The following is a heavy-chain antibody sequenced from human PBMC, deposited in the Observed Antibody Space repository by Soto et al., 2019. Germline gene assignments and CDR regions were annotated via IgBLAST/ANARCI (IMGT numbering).Heavy chain of an antibody. CDR3: ARRGGGSGSYSAFDI. V-gene: IGHV4-31*03. J-gene: IGHJ3*02. CDR1: GGSFSSGGSY. Sequence: TLSLTGTVSGGSFSSGGSYWSWIRQRPGKGLEWIGYIYYSGSSYYNPSLKSRVTISVDTSKNQFSLKLSSVTAADTAVYYCARRGGGSGSYSAFDIWGQGTMVTVSS. CDR2: IYYSGSS. D-gene: IGHD3-10*01.